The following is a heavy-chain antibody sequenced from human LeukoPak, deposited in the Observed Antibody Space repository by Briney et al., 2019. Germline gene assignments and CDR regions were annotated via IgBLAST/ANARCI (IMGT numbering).Heavy chain of an antibody. J-gene: IGHJ4*02. CDR1: GGSISSYY. CDR3: ARGYKRTTVTTCHFDY. D-gene: IGHD4-17*01. CDR2: IYYSGST. V-gene: IGHV4-59*01. Sequence: SETLSLTCTVSGGSISSYYWSWIRQPPGKGLEWIGYIYYSGSTNYNPSLKSRVTISGDSSKNQFSLKLSSVTAADTAMYYCARGYKRTTVTTCHFDYWGQGTLVTVSS.